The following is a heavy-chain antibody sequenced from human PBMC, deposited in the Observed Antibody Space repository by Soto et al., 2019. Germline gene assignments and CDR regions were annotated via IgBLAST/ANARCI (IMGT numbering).Heavy chain of an antibody. CDR3: ANKVGAAADNWFDP. J-gene: IGHJ5*02. CDR1: GGTFSSYA. Sequence: SVKVSCKASGGTFSSYAISLVRQAPGQGLEWXGGXIPXFGTXNXXXXXXGRVTITADESTSTAYMELSSLRSEDKAVYYCANKVGAAADNWFDPWGQGTLVTVS. D-gene: IGHD1-26*01. CDR2: XIPXFGTX. V-gene: IGHV1-69*13.